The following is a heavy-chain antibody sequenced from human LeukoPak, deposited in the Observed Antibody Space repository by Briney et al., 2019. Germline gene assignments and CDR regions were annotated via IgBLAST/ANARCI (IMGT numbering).Heavy chain of an antibody. CDR2: INPNSGGT. V-gene: IGHV1-2*02. D-gene: IGHD4-17*01. J-gene: IGHJ4*02. CDR3: ARVQMTTVTGVYFDY. CDR1: GYTFTGYY. Sequence: GASVKVSCKASGYTFTGYYMHWVRQAPGQGLEWMGWINPNSGGTNYAQKFQGRVTMTRDTSISTAYMELSRLRSDDTAVYYCARVQMTTVTGVYFDYWGQGTLVTVFS.